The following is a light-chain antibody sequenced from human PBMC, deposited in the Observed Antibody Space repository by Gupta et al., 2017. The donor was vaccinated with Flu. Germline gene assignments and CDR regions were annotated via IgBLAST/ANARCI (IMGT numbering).Light chain of an antibody. CDR3: QQSDTTPLT. Sequence: DIQMTQSPSSLSASVGDRVTITCRASQSISSYVNWYQQTPGKAPKFLIYYASNLQNGVSSRFSGSGSGTDFTLTIIRLQPEDFATYYCQQSDTTPLTFGGGTKVEIK. CDR1: QSISSY. CDR2: YAS. J-gene: IGKJ4*01. V-gene: IGKV1-39*01.